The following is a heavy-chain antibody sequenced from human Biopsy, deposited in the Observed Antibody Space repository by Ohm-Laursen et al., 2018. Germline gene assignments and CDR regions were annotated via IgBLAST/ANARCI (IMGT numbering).Heavy chain of an antibody. Sequence: SLRLSCSASGFTLSDHNMDWVRLAPGKGLEWVGRTRNNGKTYTKEYAASVKGRFTISRDDSKNSLYLQMNSLKTEDTAVYFCARDVGSSGCYYYGMDVWGQGTTVTVSS. V-gene: IGHV3-72*01. J-gene: IGHJ6*02. CDR2: TRNNGKTYTK. CDR1: GFTLSDHN. D-gene: IGHD3-22*01. CDR3: ARDVGSSGCYYYGMDV.